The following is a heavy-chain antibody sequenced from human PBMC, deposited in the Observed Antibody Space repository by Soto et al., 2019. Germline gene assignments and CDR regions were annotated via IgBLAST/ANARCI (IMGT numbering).Heavy chain of an antibody. CDR3: ARGMNYCSGGSCYPSYGMDV. D-gene: IGHD2-15*01. Sequence: GGSLRLSCAASGFTFSSYSMNWVRQAPGKGLEWVSSISSSSSYIYYADSVKGRFTISRDNAKNSLYLQMNSLRAEDTAVYYCARGMNYCSGGSCYPSYGMDVWGQGTTVTVSS. V-gene: IGHV3-21*01. J-gene: IGHJ6*02. CDR1: GFTFSSYS. CDR2: ISSSSSYI.